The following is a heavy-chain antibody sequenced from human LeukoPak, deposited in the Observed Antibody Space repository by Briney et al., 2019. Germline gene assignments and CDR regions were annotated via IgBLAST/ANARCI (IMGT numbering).Heavy chain of an antibody. J-gene: IGHJ4*02. Sequence: GGSLRLSCAASGLTFSNFAMTWVRQAPGNGQEWVSGISAGSGSTYYADSVKGRFTISRDNSKNTLYLQMSSLRAEDTAIYYCAIHESSIPYWGQGTLVTVSS. CDR3: AIHESSIPY. CDR2: ISAGSGST. CDR1: GLTFSNFA. D-gene: IGHD1-26*01. V-gene: IGHV3-23*01.